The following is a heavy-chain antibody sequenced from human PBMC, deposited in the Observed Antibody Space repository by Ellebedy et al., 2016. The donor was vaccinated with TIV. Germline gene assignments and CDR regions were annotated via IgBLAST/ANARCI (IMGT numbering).Heavy chain of an antibody. Sequence: ASVKVSCKASGGTFSSYAISWVRQAPGQGLEWMGRIIPILGIANYAQKFQGRLTITADKSTRTVYMELSSLTSDDTAVYYCARDAIQFLEWVYKYAMDVWGQGTTVTVSS. V-gene: IGHV1-69*04. J-gene: IGHJ6*01. CDR1: GGTFSSYA. D-gene: IGHD3-3*01. CDR3: ARDAIQFLEWVYKYAMDV. CDR2: IIPILGIA.